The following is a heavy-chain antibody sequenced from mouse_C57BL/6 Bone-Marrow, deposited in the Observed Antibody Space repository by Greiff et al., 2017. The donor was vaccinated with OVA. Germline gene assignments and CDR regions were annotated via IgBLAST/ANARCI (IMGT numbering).Heavy chain of an antibody. CDR1: EYEFPSHD. J-gene: IGHJ1*03. CDR2: INSDGGST. D-gene: IGHD2-3*01. V-gene: IGHV5-2*01. Sequence: DVQLVESGGGLVQPGESLKLSCESNEYEFPSHDMSWVRKTPEKRLELVAAINSDGGSTYYPDTMERRFIISRDNTKKTLYLQMSSLRSEDTALYYCARLGDGHDGYYWYFDVWGTGTTVTVSS. CDR3: ARLGDGHDGYYWYFDV.